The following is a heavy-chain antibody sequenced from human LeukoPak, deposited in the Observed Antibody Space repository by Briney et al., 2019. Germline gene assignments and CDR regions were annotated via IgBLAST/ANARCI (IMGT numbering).Heavy chain of an antibody. Sequence: ASVKVSCKASGYIFTSYYMYWVRQAPGQGLECMGIINPSGGSLRYAQKFQGRVTMTRDTSTSTVYMELRSLRSDDTAVYYCASFYYYDSSGYPYYFDYWGQGTLVTVSS. CDR2: INPSGGSL. D-gene: IGHD3-22*01. V-gene: IGHV1-46*01. CDR3: ASFYYYDSSGYPYYFDY. J-gene: IGHJ4*02. CDR1: GYIFTSYY.